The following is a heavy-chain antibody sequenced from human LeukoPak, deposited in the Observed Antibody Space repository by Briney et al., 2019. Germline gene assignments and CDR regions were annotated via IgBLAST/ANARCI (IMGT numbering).Heavy chain of an antibody. CDR1: GYTLDDYG. V-gene: IGHV3-20*01. CDR3: ARVGSSSWYGLFDY. D-gene: IGHD6-13*01. Sequence: GGSLRLSCAASGYTLDDYGRSWVPQAPGKGLEWVSGINWYGGSTGYADAVKGRVTISRDKAKNSLYLQMNSLRAEDTALYHCARVGSSSWYGLFDYWGQGTLVTVSS. J-gene: IGHJ4*02. CDR2: INWYGGST.